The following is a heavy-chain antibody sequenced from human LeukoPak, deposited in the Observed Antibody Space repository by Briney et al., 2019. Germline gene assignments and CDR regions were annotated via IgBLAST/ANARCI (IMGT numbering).Heavy chain of an antibody. CDR1: GLTFSTTW. CDR3: ATAGNYRFDY. D-gene: IGHD1-7*01. Sequence: PGGSLRLSCAASGLTFSTTWMHWVRQAPGKGLVWVSRMNGDGSTTNYAESVKGPCTISRDNAKNTLYLEMNSLSAEDAAVYYCATAGNYRFDYWGQGTLVTVSS. V-gene: IGHV3-74*01. J-gene: IGHJ4*02. CDR2: MNGDGSTT.